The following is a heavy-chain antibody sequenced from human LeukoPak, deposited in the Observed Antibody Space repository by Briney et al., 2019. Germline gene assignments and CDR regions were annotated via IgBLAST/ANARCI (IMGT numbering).Heavy chain of an antibody. V-gene: IGHV3-23*01. CDR1: GFTFSDYA. D-gene: IGHD5-18*01. Sequence: GGSLRLSCAASGFTFSDYAMNWVRQAPGRGLEWVSHIAGRGGNTYYADSVKGRFTISRDNSKNTLYLQMSSLRAEDMAVYYCAKDLVGGVDTAMVPHWGQGTLVTVSS. CDR3: AKDLVGGVDTAMVPH. J-gene: IGHJ4*02. CDR2: IAGRGGNT.